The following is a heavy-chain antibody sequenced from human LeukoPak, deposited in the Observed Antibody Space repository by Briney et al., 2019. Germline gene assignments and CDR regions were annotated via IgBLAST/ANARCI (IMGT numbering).Heavy chain of an antibody. Sequence: SETLSLTCSVPGAFIGSSNNYWAWIRQPPVKGLEGIGTIFYSGTIYYNPTPRSPVTISIDTSRNPFSLRVYSVTAPDTTMDYSGTIYYNPSRRSRVTISIDTARNQFSRKLSSVTAADTAVYYGARKPGYSHGFVYFDSWGQGSLVTVSS. CDR2: IFYSGTI. CDR3: GTIYYNPSRRSRVTISIDTARNQFSRKLSSVTAADTAVYYGARKPGYSHGFVYFDS. V-gene: IGHV4-39*01. D-gene: IGHD4-17*01. CDR1: GAFIGSSNNY. J-gene: IGHJ4*02.